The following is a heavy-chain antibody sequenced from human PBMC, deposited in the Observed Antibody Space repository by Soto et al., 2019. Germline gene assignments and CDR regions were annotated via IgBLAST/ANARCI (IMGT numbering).Heavy chain of an antibody. CDR3: ARVRRRYSSGWYGRHYCCGMDV. J-gene: IGHJ6*02. D-gene: IGHD6-19*01. CDR2: ISAYNGNT. CDR1: GYTFTSYG. Sequence: QVQLVQAGAEVKKPGASVKVSCKASGYTFTSYGISLVRQAPGQGLEGMGWISAYNGNTNYAQKLQGRVTMTTDTSTSTASMELRSLRSDDTAVYYCARVRRRYSSGWYGRHYCCGMDVWGQGTTVTVSS. V-gene: IGHV1-18*01.